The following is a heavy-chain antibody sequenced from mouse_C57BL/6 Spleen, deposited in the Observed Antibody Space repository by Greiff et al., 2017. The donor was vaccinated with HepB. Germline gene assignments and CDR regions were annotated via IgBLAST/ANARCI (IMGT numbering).Heavy chain of an antibody. CDR1: GFTFSDYG. CDR3: ARGDYGSRAWFAY. CDR2: ISSGSSTI. Sequence: EVKVVESGGGLVKPGGSLNLSCAASGFTFSDYGMHWVRQAPEKGLEWVAYISSGSSTIYYADTVKGRFTISRDNAKNTLFLQMTSLRSEDTAMYYCARGDYGSRAWFAYWGQGTLVTVSA. V-gene: IGHV5-17*01. J-gene: IGHJ3*01. D-gene: IGHD1-1*01.